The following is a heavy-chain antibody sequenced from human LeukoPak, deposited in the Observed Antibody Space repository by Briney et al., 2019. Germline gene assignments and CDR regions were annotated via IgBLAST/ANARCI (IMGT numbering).Heavy chain of an antibody. CDR1: GFMFSEYG. CDR3: AKEAYDSRGYRYFDC. J-gene: IGHJ4*02. V-gene: IGHV3-30*02. Sequence: PGGSLRLSCEASGFMFSEYGMHWVRRAPGKGLEWVAVIWNGGSHTSYADSVKGRFTISRDNSKNTLYLQMNSLRADDTAVYYCAKEAYDSRGYRYFDCWGQGTLVTVSS. CDR2: IWNGGSHT. D-gene: IGHD3-22*01.